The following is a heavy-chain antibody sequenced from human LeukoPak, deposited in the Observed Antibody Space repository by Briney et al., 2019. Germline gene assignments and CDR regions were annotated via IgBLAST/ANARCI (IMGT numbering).Heavy chain of an antibody. CDR1: GGSISSGGYY. D-gene: IGHD3/OR15-3a*01. CDR2: IYHSGST. V-gene: IGHV4-30-2*01. Sequence: SETLSLTCTVSGGSISSGGYYWSWIRQPPGKGLEWIGYIYHSGSTYYNPSLKSRVTISVDRSKNQFSLKLSSVTAADTAVYYCARTAFWTYYYYYMDVWGKGTTVTVSS. CDR3: ARTAFWTYYYYYMDV. J-gene: IGHJ6*03.